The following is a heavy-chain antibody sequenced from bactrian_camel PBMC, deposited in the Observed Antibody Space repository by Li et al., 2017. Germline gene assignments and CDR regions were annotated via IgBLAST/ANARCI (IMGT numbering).Heavy chain of an antibody. V-gene: IGHV3S40*01. Sequence: VQLVESGGGLVQPGGSLRLSCAASGFTFSNHAMSWVRQAPGKGLEWVSAINSDGDRTYYVDSAKVRFTISRDNAKNTAYLQMNSLKSEDTALYYCAAGQWYTDEYRYWGQGTQVTVS. CDR2: INSDGDRT. D-gene: IGHD6*01. CDR1: GFTFSNHA. CDR3: AAGQWYTDEYRY. J-gene: IGHJ4*01.